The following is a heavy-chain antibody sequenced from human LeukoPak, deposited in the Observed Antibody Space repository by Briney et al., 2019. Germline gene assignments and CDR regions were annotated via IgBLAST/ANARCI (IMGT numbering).Heavy chain of an antibody. D-gene: IGHD1-26*01. CDR1: GFTFSSYA. CDR3: ARPSRTGSYQSGGAFDI. V-gene: IGHV3-23*01. Sequence: GGSLRLSCAASGFTFSSYAMSWVRQAPGKGLEWVSAISGSGGSTYYADSVKGRFTISRDNSKNTLYLQMNSLRAEDTAVYYCARPSRTGSYQSGGAFDIWGQGTMVTVSS. J-gene: IGHJ3*02. CDR2: ISGSGGST.